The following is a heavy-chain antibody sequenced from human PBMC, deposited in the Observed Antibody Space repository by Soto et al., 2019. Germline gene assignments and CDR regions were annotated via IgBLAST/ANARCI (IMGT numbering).Heavy chain of an antibody. CDR3: ARVLSGIAVAGVFDY. CDR2: IYTSGST. V-gene: IGHV4-4*07. J-gene: IGHJ4*02. D-gene: IGHD6-19*01. CDR1: GGSISSYY. Sequence: SETLSLTCTVSGGSISSYYWSWIRQPAGKGLEWIGRIYTSGSTNYNPSLKSRVTMSVDTSKNQFSLKLSSVTAADTAVYYCARVLSGIAVAGVFDYWDQGTLVTVSS.